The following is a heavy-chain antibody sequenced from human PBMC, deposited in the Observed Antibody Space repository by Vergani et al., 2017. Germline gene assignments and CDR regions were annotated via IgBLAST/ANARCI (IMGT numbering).Heavy chain of an antibody. Sequence: QVQLVQSGAEVKKPGSSVKVSCKASVGTFSSYAISWVRQAPGQGLEWMGGIIPIFGTANYAQKFQGRVTITADESTSTAYMELSSLRSEDTAVFYCARRDCSGGSCYSYFDYWGEGSLVTVSS. J-gene: IGHJ4*02. V-gene: IGHV1-69*01. CDR3: ARRDCSGGSCYSYFDY. CDR1: VGTFSSYA. D-gene: IGHD2-15*01. CDR2: IIPIFGTA.